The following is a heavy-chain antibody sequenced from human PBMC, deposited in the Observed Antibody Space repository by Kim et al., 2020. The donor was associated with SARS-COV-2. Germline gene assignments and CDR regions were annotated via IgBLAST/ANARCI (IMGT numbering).Heavy chain of an antibody. J-gene: IGHJ4*02. CDR1: GFTFSSYW. CDR3: ARDGVLSYTSSWDS. D-gene: IGHD6-13*01. V-gene: IGHV3-7*03. CDR2: IKEDGSVK. Sequence: GGSLRLSCAASGFTFSSYWMSWVRQAPGKGLEWVDNIKEDGSVKQYVDAVKGRFTLSRDNTKNSLYLHMSSLRAEDTAVYYCARDGVLSYTSSWDSWGQGTLVTVSS.